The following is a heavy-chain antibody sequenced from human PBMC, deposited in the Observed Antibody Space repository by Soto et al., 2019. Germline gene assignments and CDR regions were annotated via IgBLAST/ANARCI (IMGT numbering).Heavy chain of an antibody. CDR3: ARQRGCDY. CDR2: IKQDGSEK. V-gene: IGHV3-7*01. D-gene: IGHD1-1*01. CDR1: GFTFSGYS. J-gene: IGHJ4*02. Sequence: EVQLVESGGGLVQPGGSLRLSCAASGFTFSGYSMSWVRQAPGKGLEWVANIKQDGSEKYYVASVKGRFTISRDNAKNSVYLQMNSLRADDTAVYYCARQRGCDYWGQGTLVTVPS.